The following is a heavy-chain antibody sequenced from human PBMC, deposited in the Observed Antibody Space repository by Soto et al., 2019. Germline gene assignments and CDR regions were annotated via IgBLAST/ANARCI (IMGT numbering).Heavy chain of an antibody. CDR2: ISAYNGNT. Sequence: ASVKVSCKASGFTFTSYGISWVRQAPGQGLEWMGWISAYNGNTNYAQKLQGRVTMTTDTSTSTAYMELRSLRSDDTAVYYCARDPRKKLAAMIRWLDPWGQGTLVTVSS. J-gene: IGHJ5*02. D-gene: IGHD2-2*01. CDR1: GFTFTSYG. CDR3: ARDPRKKLAAMIRWLDP. V-gene: IGHV1-18*04.